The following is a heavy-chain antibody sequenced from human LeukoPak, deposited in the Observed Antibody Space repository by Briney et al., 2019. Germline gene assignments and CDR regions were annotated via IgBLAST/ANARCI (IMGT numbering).Heavy chain of an antibody. D-gene: IGHD3-22*01. J-gene: IGHJ4*02. CDR1: GGSISSYY. CDR3: AKGGWSRTDSYFDY. Sequence: PSETLSLTCTVSGGSISSYYWSWIRQPPGKGLEWIGYIYYSGSTNYNPSLKSRVTISVDTSKNQFSLKLSSVTAADTAVYYCAKGGWSRTDSYFDYWGQGTLVTVSS. V-gene: IGHV4-59*01. CDR2: IYYSGST.